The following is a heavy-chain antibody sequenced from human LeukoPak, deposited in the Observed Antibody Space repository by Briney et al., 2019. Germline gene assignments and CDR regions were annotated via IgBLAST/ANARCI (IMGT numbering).Heavy chain of an antibody. J-gene: IGHJ4*02. Sequence: PGGSLRLSCAASGFTVSSNYMSWVRQAPGKGLEWVSVIYSGRTTYYADSVKGRFTISIDNSKNTLYLQMNSLRAEDTAVYYCAGDRGMGKYHFDYWGQRILVTVSS. D-gene: IGHD3-16*01. V-gene: IGHV3-53*01. CDR1: GFTVSSNY. CDR3: AGDRGMGKYHFDY. CDR2: IYSGRTT.